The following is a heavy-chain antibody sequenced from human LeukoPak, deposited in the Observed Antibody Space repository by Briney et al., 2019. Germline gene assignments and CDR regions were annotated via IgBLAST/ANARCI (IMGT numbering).Heavy chain of an antibody. V-gene: IGHV3-23*01. CDR1: GFTFSSYA. D-gene: IGHD2-2*03. Sequence: AGGSLRLSCAASGFTFSSYAMSWVRQAPGKGLEWVSAISGSGGSTYYADSVKGRFTISRDNSKNTLYLQMNSLRAEDTAVYYCAKDRGYCSSTSCPTDSWFDPWGQGTLVTVSS. CDR2: ISGSGGST. CDR3: AKDRGYCSSTSCPTDSWFDP. J-gene: IGHJ5*02.